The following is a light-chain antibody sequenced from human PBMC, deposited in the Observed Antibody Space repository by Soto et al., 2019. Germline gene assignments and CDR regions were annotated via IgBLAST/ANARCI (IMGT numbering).Light chain of an antibody. V-gene: IGKV3-11*01. CDR1: QSVSSY. CDR3: QQRSNWRMYT. J-gene: IGKJ2*01. Sequence: EIVLTQSPATLSWSPGERATLSCRASQSVSSYLAWYQQKPGQAPRLLIYDASNRATGIPARFSGSGSGTDFTLTISSLEPEDFAVYYCQQRSNWRMYTFGQGTKLEIK. CDR2: DAS.